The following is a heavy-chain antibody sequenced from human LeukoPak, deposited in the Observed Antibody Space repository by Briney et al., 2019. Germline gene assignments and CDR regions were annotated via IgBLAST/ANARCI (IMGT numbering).Heavy chain of an antibody. Sequence: SETLSLTCIVSGGSINNYYWSWIRQPPGKGLEGIGHIYYSGSTDYNPSLKSRVTISVDTSKNQFSLKLNSVTAADTAVYYCARHRGPAADFFCDYWGQGALVTVSS. J-gene: IGHJ4*02. CDR1: GGSINNYY. V-gene: IGHV4-59*08. D-gene: IGHD2-2*01. CDR3: ARHRGPAADFFCDY. CDR2: IYYSGST.